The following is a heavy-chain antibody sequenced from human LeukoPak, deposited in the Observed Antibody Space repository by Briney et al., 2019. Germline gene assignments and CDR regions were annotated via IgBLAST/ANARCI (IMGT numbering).Heavy chain of an antibody. CDR1: GGSISSYY. V-gene: IGHV4-4*07. CDR3: AREPPYYGSGPHAFDI. CDR2: IYTSGST. D-gene: IGHD3-10*01. J-gene: IGHJ3*02. Sequence: SETLSLTCTVSGGSISSYYWSWIRQPAGKGLEWIGRIYTSGSTNYNPSLKSRVTMSVDTSKNQFSLKLSSVTAADTAVYYCAREPPYYGSGPHAFDIWGQGTMVTVSS.